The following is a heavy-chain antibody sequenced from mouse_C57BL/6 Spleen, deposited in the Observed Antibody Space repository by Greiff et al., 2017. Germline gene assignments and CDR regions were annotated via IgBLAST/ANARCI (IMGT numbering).Heavy chain of an antibody. V-gene: IGHV1-26*01. D-gene: IGHD2-12*01. CDR3: ASVSQYDRGYYFDY. J-gene: IGHJ2*01. Sequence: VHVKQSGPELVKPGASVKISCKASGYTFTDYYMNWVKQSHGKSLEWIGDINPNNGGTSYNQKFKGKATLTVDKSSSTAYMELRSLTSEDSAVYYCASVSQYDRGYYFDYWGQGTTLTVSS. CDR1: GYTFTDYY. CDR2: INPNNGGT.